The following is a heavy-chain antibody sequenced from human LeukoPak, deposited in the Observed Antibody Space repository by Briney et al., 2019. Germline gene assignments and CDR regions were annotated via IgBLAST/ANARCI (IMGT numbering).Heavy chain of an antibody. J-gene: IGHJ4*02. D-gene: IGHD6-19*01. V-gene: IGHV3-21*01. CDR1: GFTFSIYS. CDR2: ISSSSNYI. CDR3: ARELVAVSDTIGDF. Sequence: GGSLRLSCAASGFTFSIYSMNWVRQAPGKGLEWVSSISSSSNYINHADSVKGRFTISRDNAKNSLYLQMNSLRAEDTAVYYCARELVAVSDTIGDFWGQGTLVTVSS.